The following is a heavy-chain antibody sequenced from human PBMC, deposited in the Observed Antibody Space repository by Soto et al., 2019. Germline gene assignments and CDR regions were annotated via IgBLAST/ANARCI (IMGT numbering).Heavy chain of an antibody. CDR2: ISSSSSTI. CDR3: ARPSGSWSSTSCKGGDAFDI. CDR1: GFTFSSYS. J-gene: IGHJ3*02. D-gene: IGHD2-2*01. V-gene: IGHV3-48*01. Sequence: EVQLVESGGGLEQPGGSLRLSCAASGFTFSSYSMNWVRQAPGKGLEWISYISSSSSTIFYADSVKGRFTISRDNAKNSLYLQMNSLRAEDTAVYYCARPSGSWSSTSCKGGDAFDIWGQGTMVTVSS.